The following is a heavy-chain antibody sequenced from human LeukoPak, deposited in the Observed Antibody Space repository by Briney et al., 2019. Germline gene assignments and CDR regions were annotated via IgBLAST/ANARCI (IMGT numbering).Heavy chain of an antibody. V-gene: IGHV3-7*01. CDR3: ARDFNYYDSSGYFYY. J-gene: IGHJ4*02. CDR1: GFTFSSYW. D-gene: IGHD3-22*01. CDR2: IKQDGSEK. Sequence: GGSLRLSCAASGFTFSSYWMSWVRQAPGKGLERVANIKQDGSEKYYVDSVKGRFTISRDNAKNSLYLQMNSLRAEDTAVYYCARDFNYYDSSGYFYYWGQGTLVTVSS.